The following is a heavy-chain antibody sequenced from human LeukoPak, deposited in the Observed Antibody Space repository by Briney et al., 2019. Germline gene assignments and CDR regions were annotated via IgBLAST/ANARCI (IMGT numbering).Heavy chain of an antibody. CDR3: ARDPYYYDSSGFDY. J-gene: IGHJ4*02. CDR2: ISYDGSNK. CDR1: GFTSSSYA. V-gene: IGHV3-30-3*01. Sequence: GGSLRLSCAASGFTSSSYAMHWVRQAPGKGLEWVAVISYDGSNKYYADSVKGRFTISRDNSKNTLYLQMNSLRAEDTAVYYCARDPYYYDSSGFDYWGQGTLVTVSS. D-gene: IGHD3-22*01.